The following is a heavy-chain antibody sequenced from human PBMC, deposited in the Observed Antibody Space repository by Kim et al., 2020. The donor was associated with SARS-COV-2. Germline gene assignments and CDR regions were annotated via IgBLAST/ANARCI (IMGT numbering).Heavy chain of an antibody. J-gene: IGHJ6*02. CDR2: ISSSSSYI. CDR3: ARPIAFRGVGVPATGDFFYYGMDV. Sequence: GGSLRLSCAASGFSFSACSMSWVRQAPGKGLEWVSSISSSSSYIYFADSVKGRFTISRDNAKNSLFLQMNSLRAEDTAVYYCARPIAFRGVGVPATGDFFYYGMDVWGQGTTVTVSS. V-gene: IGHV3-21*01. CDR1: GFSFSACS. D-gene: IGHD2-21*01.